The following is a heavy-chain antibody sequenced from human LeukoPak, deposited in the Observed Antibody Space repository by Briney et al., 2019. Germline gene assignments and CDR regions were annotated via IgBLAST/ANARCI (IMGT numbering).Heavy chain of an antibody. D-gene: IGHD6-13*01. J-gene: IGHJ4*02. CDR2: IYPTGST. CDR1: TGSVIPYY. CDR3: ARGSLGIAAHDS. V-gene: IGHV4-4*07. Sequence: SETLSLTCSVSTGSVIPYYWSWIRQPAGKEFQWIGRIYPTGSTDYNPSLKSRVTIPVDKSKKQISLNLTSVTAADTAVYYCARGSLGIAAHDSWGQGTLVTVSS.